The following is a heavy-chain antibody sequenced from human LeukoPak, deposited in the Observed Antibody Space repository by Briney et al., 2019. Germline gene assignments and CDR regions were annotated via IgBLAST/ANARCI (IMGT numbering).Heavy chain of an antibody. CDR3: ARDHLDPNWFDP. Sequence: GASVKVSCKASGGTFTSYAISWVRQAPGQGLEWMGRIIPIFGTANYAQKFQGRVTITTDESTSTAYMELCSLRSEDTAVYYCARDHLDPNWFDPWGQGTLVTVSS. CDR1: GGTFTSYA. V-gene: IGHV1-69*05. J-gene: IGHJ5*02. CDR2: IIPIFGTA. D-gene: IGHD1-1*01.